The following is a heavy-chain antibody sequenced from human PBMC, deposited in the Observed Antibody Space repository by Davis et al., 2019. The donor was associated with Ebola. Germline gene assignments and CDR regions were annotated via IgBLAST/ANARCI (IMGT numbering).Heavy chain of an antibody. D-gene: IGHD3-22*01. J-gene: IGHJ4*02. V-gene: IGHV1-18*01. CDR2: ISAYNGNT. CDR1: GYTFTSYG. Sequence: ASVKVSCKASGYTFTSYGISWVRQAPGQGLEWMGWISAYNGNTNYAQKLQGRVTMTTDTSTSTAYMGLRSLRSDYTAVYYCARGYYYASSGPSPLDYWGQGTLVTVSS. CDR3: ARGYYYASSGPSPLDY.